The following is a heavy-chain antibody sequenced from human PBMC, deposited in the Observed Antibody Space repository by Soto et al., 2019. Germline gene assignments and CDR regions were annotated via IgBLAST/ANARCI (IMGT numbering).Heavy chain of an antibody. V-gene: IGHV1-46*01. CDR1: GYTFTSYY. CDR3: ASSPAYGSSWYGVPPDLSNGMDV. D-gene: IGHD6-13*01. Sequence: ASVKVSCKASGYTFTSYYIHWVRQAPGQGLEWMGIINPRGGITTYAQKFQGRLTMTGDTSTSTVYMELSSLTSEDTAMYHCASSPAYGSSWYGVPPDLSNGMDVWGQGTTVTVYS. CDR2: INPRGGIT. J-gene: IGHJ6*02.